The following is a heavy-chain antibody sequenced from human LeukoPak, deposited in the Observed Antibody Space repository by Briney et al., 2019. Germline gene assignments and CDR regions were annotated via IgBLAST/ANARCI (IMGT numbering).Heavy chain of an antibody. CDR1: GYSFTSYW. Sequence: GESLKISXKGSGYSFTSYWIGWVRQMPGKGLEWMGIIYPGDSDTRYSPSFQGQVTISADKSISTAYLQWSSLKASDTAMYYCASSVAGTFWYFDLWGRGTLVTVSS. CDR2: IYPGDSDT. CDR3: ASSVAGTFWYFDL. V-gene: IGHV5-51*01. J-gene: IGHJ2*01. D-gene: IGHD6-19*01.